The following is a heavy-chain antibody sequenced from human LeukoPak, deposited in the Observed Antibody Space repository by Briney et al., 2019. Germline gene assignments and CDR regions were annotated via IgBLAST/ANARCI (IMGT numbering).Heavy chain of an antibody. Sequence: GGSLRLSCAASGFTFSSYAMSWVRQAPGKGLEWVSAISGSGGSTYYADSVKGRFTISRDNSKNTLYLQMNSLRAEDTAVHYCAKDRAMVRGVTLIDYWGQGTLVTVSS. J-gene: IGHJ4*02. CDR2: ISGSGGST. V-gene: IGHV3-23*01. D-gene: IGHD3-10*01. CDR1: GFTFSSYA. CDR3: AKDRAMVRGVTLIDY.